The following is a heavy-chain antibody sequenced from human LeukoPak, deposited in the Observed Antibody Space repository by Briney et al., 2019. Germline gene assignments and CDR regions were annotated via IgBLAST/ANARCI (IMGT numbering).Heavy chain of an antibody. CDR2: INHSGST. V-gene: IGHV4-34*01. CDR1: GGSFSGYY. Sequence: SETLSLTCAVDGGSFSGYYWSCIRQPPGKGLEWIGEINHSGSTNYNPSLKSRVTISIDTSKNQFSLKLSSVTAADTAVYYCARVFYEQYQVDYWGQGTLVTVSS. D-gene: IGHD5/OR15-5a*01. CDR3: ARVFYEQYQVDY. J-gene: IGHJ4*02.